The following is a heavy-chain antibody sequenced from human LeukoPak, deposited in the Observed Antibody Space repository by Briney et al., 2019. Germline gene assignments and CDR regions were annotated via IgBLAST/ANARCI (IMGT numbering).Heavy chain of an antibody. D-gene: IGHD6-13*01. CDR3: ARGIYWGAAGPYFDY. Sequence: GGSLRLSCAASGFTVSSNYMSWVRQAPGKGLEWVSVIYSGGNTYYADSVRGRFTISRDNSKNTLYLQMNSLRAEDTAVYYCARGIYWGAAGPYFDYWGQGTLVTVSS. CDR2: IYSGGNT. CDR1: GFTVSSNY. J-gene: IGHJ4*02. V-gene: IGHV3-53*01.